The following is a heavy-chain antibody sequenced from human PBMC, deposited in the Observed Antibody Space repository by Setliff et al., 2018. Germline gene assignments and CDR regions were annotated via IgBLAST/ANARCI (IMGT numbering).Heavy chain of an antibody. CDR2: IFYSGNT. J-gene: IGHJ6*03. CDR1: GGSISTHY. Sequence: PSETLSLTCTVSGGSISTHYWSWIRQPPGKGLEWIGYIFYSGNTNYNPSLKSRVAISVDSSKNQFFLKLSSVTAADTAVYYCARDRATMVRGVISYFYYYMDVWG. D-gene: IGHD3-10*01. V-gene: IGHV4-59*11. CDR3: ARDRATMVRGVISYFYYYMDV.